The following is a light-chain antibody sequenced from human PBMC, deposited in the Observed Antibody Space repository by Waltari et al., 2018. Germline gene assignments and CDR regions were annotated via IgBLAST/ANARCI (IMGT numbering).Light chain of an antibody. CDR1: QDISNS. CDR3: QQYYRTPPET. J-gene: IGKJ1*01. Sequence: DIQMTQSPSSLSASVGDRVTITCRASQDISNSLAWYQQKPGKAPKLRLYAASRLESGVPSRFSGTGSGTDYTLTISSLQPDDFATYYCQQYYRTPPETFGQGTKVEIK. V-gene: IGKV1-NL1*01. CDR2: AAS.